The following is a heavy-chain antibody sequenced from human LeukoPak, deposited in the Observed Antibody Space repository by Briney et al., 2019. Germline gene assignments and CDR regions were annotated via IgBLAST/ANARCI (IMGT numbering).Heavy chain of an antibody. CDR3: ARGRVTRIAARHRWYFDY. D-gene: IGHD6-25*01. Sequence: SETQSLTCAVYGGSFSGYYWSWIRQPPGKGLEWIGEINHSGSTNYNPSLKSRVTISVDTSKNQFSLKLSSVTAADTAVYYCARGRVTRIAARHRWYFDYWGQGTLVTVSS. J-gene: IGHJ4*02. V-gene: IGHV4-34*01. CDR2: INHSGST. CDR1: GGSFSGYY.